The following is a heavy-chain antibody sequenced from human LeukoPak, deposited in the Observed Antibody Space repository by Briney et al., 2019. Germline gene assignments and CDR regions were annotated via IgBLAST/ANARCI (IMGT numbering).Heavy chain of an antibody. D-gene: IGHD3-3*01. J-gene: IGHJ3*02. CDR3: ARDQQLAIFARGGAFDI. Sequence: SSETLALICSVSGGPISRHYWSWIRQPPAKGLDWIGCIYYSGSTNYNPSLKSRVTISVDTSKNQFSLKLSSVTAADTAVYYCARDQQLAIFARGGAFDIWGQGTMVTVSS. CDR2: IYYSGST. V-gene: IGHV4-59*11. CDR1: GGPISRHY.